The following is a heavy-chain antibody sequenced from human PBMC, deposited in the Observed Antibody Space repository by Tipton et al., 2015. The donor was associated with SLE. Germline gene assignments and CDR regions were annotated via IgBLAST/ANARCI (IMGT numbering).Heavy chain of an antibody. J-gene: IGHJ5*02. CDR2: IYYSGST. V-gene: IGHV4-39*01. CDR3: ARYSGSWYGWFDP. Sequence: TLSLTCTVSGGSISSSSYYWGWIRQPPGKGLEWIGSIYYSGSTYYNPSLKSRVTISVDTSKNQFSLKLSSVTAADTAVYYCARYSGSWYGWFDPRGQGTLVTVSS. CDR1: GGSISSSSYY. D-gene: IGHD6-13*01.